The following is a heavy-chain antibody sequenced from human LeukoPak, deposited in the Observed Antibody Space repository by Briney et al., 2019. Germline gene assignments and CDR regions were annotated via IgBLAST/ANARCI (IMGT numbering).Heavy chain of an antibody. Sequence: GGSLRLSCAASGFTFSSYAMHWVRQAPGKGLEYVSAISSNGGSTYYANSVKGRFTISRDNSKNTLYLQMGSLRAEDMAVYYCARPLGYCSGGSCYGLGYWGQGTLVTVSS. CDR3: ARPLGYCSGGSCYGLGY. CDR1: GFTFSSYA. V-gene: IGHV3-64*01. J-gene: IGHJ4*02. CDR2: ISSNGGST. D-gene: IGHD2-15*01.